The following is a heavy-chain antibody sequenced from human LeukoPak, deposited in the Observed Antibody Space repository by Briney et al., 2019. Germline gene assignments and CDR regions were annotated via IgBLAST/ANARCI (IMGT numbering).Heavy chain of an antibody. V-gene: IGHV4-30-4*01. J-gene: IGHJ6*04. Sequence: SETLSLTCTVSGGSISSGDYYWSWIRQPPGKGLEWIGYIYYSGSTYYNPSLKSRVTISVDTSKNQFSLRLSSVTAADTAVYYCARGYCSGGSCYSEHYYYGTDVWGKGTTVTVSS. CDR3: ARGYCSGGSCYSEHYYYGTDV. CDR1: GGSISSGDYY. CDR2: IYYSGST. D-gene: IGHD2-15*01.